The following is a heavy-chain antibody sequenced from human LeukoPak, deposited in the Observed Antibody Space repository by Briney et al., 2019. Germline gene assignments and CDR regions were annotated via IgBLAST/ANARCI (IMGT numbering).Heavy chain of an antibody. CDR2: IYSAGTT. J-gene: IGHJ4*02. D-gene: IGHD2/OR15-2a*01. CDR3: ARGARNRVAAYDF. Sequence: GGSLRLSCAASGFTVSSNYMSWVRQAPGKGLEWVSVIYSAGTTYYADSVKGRFTISRDSSKNTLYLQMNSLRAEDTAVYYCARGARNRVAAYDFWGQGTLVTVSS. V-gene: IGHV3-53*01. CDR1: GFTVSSNY.